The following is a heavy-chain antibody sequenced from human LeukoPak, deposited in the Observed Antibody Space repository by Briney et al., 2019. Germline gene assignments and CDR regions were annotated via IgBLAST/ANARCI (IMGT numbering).Heavy chain of an antibody. D-gene: IGHD5-24*01. V-gene: IGHV5-51*01. CDR1: GYSFTSYW. CDR2: IYPGDSDT. CDR3: ARPEGRDGYVQYYFDY. Sequence: GESLKISCKGSGYSFTSYWIGWVRQMPGKGLEWMGIIYPGDSDTRYSPSFQGQVTIPADKSISTAYLQWSSLKASDTAMYYCARPEGRDGYVQYYFDYWGQGTLVTVSS. J-gene: IGHJ4*02.